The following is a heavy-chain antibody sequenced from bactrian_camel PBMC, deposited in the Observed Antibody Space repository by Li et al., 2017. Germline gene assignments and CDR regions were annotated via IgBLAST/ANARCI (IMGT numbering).Heavy chain of an antibody. CDR1: EFTFSRYY. Sequence: HVQLVESGGGLVQPGGSLRLSCAASEFTFSRYYMGWVRLAPGKGLEWVSSIYNDGGNTYYADSVKGRFSISQDEVKSTIYLEMNNLQPEDTAMYYCVADQNYCYLQYPYSIWGQGTQVTVS. CDR2: IYNDGGNT. D-gene: IGHD1*01. V-gene: IGHV3-2*01. J-gene: IGHJ4*01. CDR3: VADQNYCYLQYPYSI.